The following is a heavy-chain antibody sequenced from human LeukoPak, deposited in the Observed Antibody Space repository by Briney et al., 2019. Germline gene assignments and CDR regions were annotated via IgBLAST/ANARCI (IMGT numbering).Heavy chain of an antibody. D-gene: IGHD6-25*01. Sequence: SETLSLTCAVSGYSISSGYYWGWIRQPPGKGLEWIGSIYHSGSIDYNPSLKSRVTISADTSKNHFSLKLTSVTAADTAVYYCASLGEYQRAFDIWGQGTMVTVSS. V-gene: IGHV4-38-2*01. J-gene: IGHJ3*02. CDR1: GYSISSGYY. CDR2: IYHSGSI. CDR3: ASLGEYQRAFDI.